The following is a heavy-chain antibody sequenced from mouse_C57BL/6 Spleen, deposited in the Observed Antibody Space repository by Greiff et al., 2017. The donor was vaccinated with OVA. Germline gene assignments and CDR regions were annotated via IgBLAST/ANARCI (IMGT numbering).Heavy chain of an antibody. CDR1: GYTFTSYW. Sequence: VQLQQPGAELVKPGASVKLSCKASGYTFTSYWMHWVKQRPGQGLEWIGMIHPNSGSTNYNEKFKGKATLTVDKSSSTAYMQLSSLTSEDSAVYYCSRWLHYAMDYWGQGTSVTFSS. V-gene: IGHV1-64*01. J-gene: IGHJ4*01. CDR3: SRWLHYAMDY. D-gene: IGHD2-2*01. CDR2: IHPNSGST.